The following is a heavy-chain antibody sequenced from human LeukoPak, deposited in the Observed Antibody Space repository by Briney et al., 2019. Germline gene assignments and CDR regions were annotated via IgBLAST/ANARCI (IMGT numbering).Heavy chain of an antibody. CDR3: ARIGYSISWSGDY. Sequence: PGGSLRLSCAASGFTVSSNYMSWARQAPGKGLEWVSVIYSGGSTYYADSVKGRFSISRDNSKNTLYLQMNGLRVEDTAVYYCARIGYSISWSGDYWGQGSLVTVSS. V-gene: IGHV3-53*05. CDR1: GFTVSSNY. J-gene: IGHJ4*02. D-gene: IGHD6-13*01. CDR2: IYSGGST.